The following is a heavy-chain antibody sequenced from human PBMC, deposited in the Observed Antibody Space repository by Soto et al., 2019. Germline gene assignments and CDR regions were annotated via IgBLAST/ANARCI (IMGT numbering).Heavy chain of an antibody. D-gene: IGHD5-12*01. CDR2: TYYRSKWHN. J-gene: IGHJ2*01. V-gene: IGHV6-1*01. CDR3: ARDGSGYQWDFDV. Sequence: QVQLQQSGPGLVKPSQTLSLICAISGDSVSSASATWSWIRQSPSGRLEWLGRTYYRSKWHNDYAVSVKSRIAIIPDTSKNPLSLQLSSVTLEDTAVYFCARDGSGYQWDFDVWGRGSLVTVSS. CDR1: GDSVSSASAT.